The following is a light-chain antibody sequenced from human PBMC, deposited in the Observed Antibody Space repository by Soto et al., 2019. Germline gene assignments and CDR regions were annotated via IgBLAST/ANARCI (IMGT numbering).Light chain of an antibody. CDR3: SSTSSSIPYV. CDR2: EVS. CDR1: SSDVGGYNY. Sequence: QSALTQPASVSGSPGQSITISCTGTSSDVGGYNYVSWYQQHPGKAHKLMIYEVSNRPSGVSNRFSGSKSGNTASLTISGLQAEDEADYYCSSTSSSIPYVFGTGTKVTVL. J-gene: IGLJ1*01. V-gene: IGLV2-14*01.